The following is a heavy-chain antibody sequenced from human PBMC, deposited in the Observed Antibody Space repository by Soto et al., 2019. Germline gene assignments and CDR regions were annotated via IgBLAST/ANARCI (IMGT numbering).Heavy chain of an antibody. CDR3: ARVRLGAPTRYFDY. V-gene: IGHV1-46*03. CDR1: GYSFTGHY. J-gene: IGHJ4*02. D-gene: IGHD1-26*01. CDR2: ISPGSLNK. Sequence: VASVKVSCKASGYSFTGHYIHWVRQAPGQGLEWMGTISPGSLNKAYAQKFQGRVTMTRDTSTSTVYMELTSLTSEDTAVYYCARVRLGAPTRYFDYWGQGALVTVSS.